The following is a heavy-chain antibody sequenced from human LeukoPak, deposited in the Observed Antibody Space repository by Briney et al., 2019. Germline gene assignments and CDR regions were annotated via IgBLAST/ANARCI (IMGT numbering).Heavy chain of an antibody. D-gene: IGHD6-13*01. V-gene: IGHV3-66*01. J-gene: IGHJ4*02. Sequence: GGTLRLSCAASGFTFSSYGMSWVRQAPGKGLEWVSVIYSGGSTYYADSVKGRFTISRDNSKNTLYLQMNSLRAEDTAVYYCARGGPAAGRFDYWGQGTLVTVSS. CDR2: IYSGGST. CDR3: ARGGPAAGRFDY. CDR1: GFTFSSYG.